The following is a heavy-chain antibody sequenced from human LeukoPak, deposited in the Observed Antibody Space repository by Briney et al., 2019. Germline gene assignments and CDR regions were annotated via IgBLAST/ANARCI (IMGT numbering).Heavy chain of an antibody. Sequence: RGSLRVSCVASGFNFRSYAMSWVRQAPGKGLEWVSTVTGGAVATYYADSVRGRHTISRDNSKNTLYLQMNSLRAEDTAVYYCARDSPLKGYNSGWATNSFDFWGQGTLVTVSS. J-gene: IGHJ4*02. CDR1: GFNFRSYA. CDR3: ARDSPLKGYNSGWATNSFDF. V-gene: IGHV3-23*01. CDR2: VTGGAVAT. D-gene: IGHD6-19*01.